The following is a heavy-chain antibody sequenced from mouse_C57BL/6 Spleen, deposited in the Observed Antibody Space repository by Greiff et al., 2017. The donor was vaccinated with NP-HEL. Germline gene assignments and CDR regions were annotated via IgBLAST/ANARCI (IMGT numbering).Heavy chain of an antibody. J-gene: IGHJ4*01. D-gene: IGHD1-1*01. Sequence: VQLQQSGPELVKPGASVKIPCKASGYTFTDYNMDWVKQSHGKSLEWIGDINPNNGGTIYNQKFKGKATLTVDKSSSTAYMELRSLTSEDTAVYYCARLRTTVVATDYAMDYWGQGTSVTVSS. CDR1: GYTFTDYN. V-gene: IGHV1-18*01. CDR3: ARLRTTVVATDYAMDY. CDR2: INPNNGGT.